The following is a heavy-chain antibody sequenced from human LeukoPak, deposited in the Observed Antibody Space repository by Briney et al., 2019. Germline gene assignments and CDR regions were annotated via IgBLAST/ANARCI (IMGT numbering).Heavy chain of an antibody. CDR2: ISDDGSDT. Sequence: PGGSLRLSCAASGFAFDIYRMHWVRQAPGKGLEWVSLISDDGSDTYYSDSVKGRFTISRDNSKKILYLQMDSLRTEDTAVYYCAKDLLDCGGPRCTDFGGQGTLVTVSS. V-gene: IGHV3-30-3*01. J-gene: IGHJ4*02. CDR1: GFAFDIYR. CDR3: AKDLLDCGGPRCTDF. D-gene: IGHD2-21*01.